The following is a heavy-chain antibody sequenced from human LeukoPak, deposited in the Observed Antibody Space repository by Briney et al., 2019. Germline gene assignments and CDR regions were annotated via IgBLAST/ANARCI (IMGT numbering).Heavy chain of an antibody. CDR2: INHSGST. D-gene: IGHD3-22*01. CDR3: ARGDSSGYHSAY. Sequence: SETLSLTCAVYGGSFSGYYWSWIRQPPGKGLEWIGEINHSGSTNYNPSLKSRVTISVDTSKNQFSLKLSSVTAADTAVYYCARGDSSGYHSAYWGQGTLVTVSS. V-gene: IGHV4-34*01. J-gene: IGHJ4*02. CDR1: GGSFSGYY.